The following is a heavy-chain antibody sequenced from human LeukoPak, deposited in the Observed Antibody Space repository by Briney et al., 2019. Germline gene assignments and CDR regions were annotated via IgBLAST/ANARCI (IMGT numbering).Heavy chain of an antibody. Sequence: ASVKVSCKASGGTFSSYAISWVRQAPGQGLEWMGGVIPIFGTANYAQKFQGRVTITADESTSTAYMELSSLRSEDTAVYYCARGLEYYGDYVFDYWGQGTLVTVSS. CDR1: GGTFSSYA. D-gene: IGHD4-17*01. J-gene: IGHJ4*02. CDR3: ARGLEYYGDYVFDY. CDR2: VIPIFGTA. V-gene: IGHV1-69*13.